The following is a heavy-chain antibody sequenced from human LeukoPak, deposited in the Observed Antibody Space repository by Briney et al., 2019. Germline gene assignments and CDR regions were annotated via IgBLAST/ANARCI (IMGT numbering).Heavy chain of an antibody. V-gene: IGHV4-38-2*02. CDR2: IYHSGST. Sequence: PSETLSLTCAVSGYSISSGYYWGWIRQPPGQGLEWIGSIYHSGSTYYNPSLKSRVTISVDTSKNQFSLKLSSVTAADTAVYYCARDVKEFDPWGQGTLVTVSS. J-gene: IGHJ5*02. CDR1: GYSISSGYY. CDR3: ARDVKEFDP.